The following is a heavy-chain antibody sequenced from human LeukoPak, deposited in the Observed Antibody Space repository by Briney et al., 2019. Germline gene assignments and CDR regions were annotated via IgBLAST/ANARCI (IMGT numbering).Heavy chain of an antibody. V-gene: IGHV3-48*01. J-gene: IGHJ4*02. D-gene: IGHD4-17*01. CDR2: ITASGTAM. CDR3: AKVFRSGDLFVSDS. CDR1: GFTFSSYS. Sequence: PGGSLRLSCAASGFTFSSYSMNWVRQAPGKGLEWVSHITASGTAMFYADSVKGRFTISRDNAKNSLYLQVNSLRTEDSAIYYCAKVFRSGDLFVSDSWGQGTLVTVSS.